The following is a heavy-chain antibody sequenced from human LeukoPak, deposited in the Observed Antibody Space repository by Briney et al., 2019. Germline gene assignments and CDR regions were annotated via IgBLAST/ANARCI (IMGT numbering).Heavy chain of an antibody. CDR2: INHSGRT. D-gene: IGHD3-10*01. CDR3: ARSQVVRGVIRFDY. J-gene: IGHJ4*02. Sequence: SETLSLTCAVYGGSFSGYYWSWIRQPPGKGLEWIGEINHSGRTNYNPSLKSRVTISVDTSKNQFSLKLSSVTAAETAVYYCARSQVVRGVIRFDYWGQGTLVTVSS. CDR1: GGSFSGYY. V-gene: IGHV4-34*01.